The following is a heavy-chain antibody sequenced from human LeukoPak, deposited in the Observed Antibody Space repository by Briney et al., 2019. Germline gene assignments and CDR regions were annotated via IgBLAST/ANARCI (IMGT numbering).Heavy chain of an antibody. CDR2: FDPEDGET. V-gene: IGHV1-24*01. CDR1: GYTLTELS. D-gene: IGHD3-9*01. CDR3: ARSPDILTGENFDY. J-gene: IGHJ4*02. Sequence: ASVKVSCKVSGYTLTELSMHWVRQAPGKGLEWMGGFDPEDGETIYAQKFQGRVTMTRDMSISTAYMELSRLRSDDTAVYYCARSPDILTGENFDYWGQGTLVTVSS.